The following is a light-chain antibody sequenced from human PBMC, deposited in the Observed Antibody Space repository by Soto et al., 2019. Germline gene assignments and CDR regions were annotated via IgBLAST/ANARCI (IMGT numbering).Light chain of an antibody. V-gene: IGKV1D-12*01. CDR2: AAS. CDR1: QGISSW. Sequence: DIQITQSPSSLSASVGDRVTITCRASQGISSWLAWYQQKPGQAPRLVIYAASNMPSGIPGRFSGSGSGTEFTLTISSLQSEDFAVYYCQQYDNWPPVTFGGGTKVDIK. J-gene: IGKJ4*01. CDR3: QQYDNWPPVT.